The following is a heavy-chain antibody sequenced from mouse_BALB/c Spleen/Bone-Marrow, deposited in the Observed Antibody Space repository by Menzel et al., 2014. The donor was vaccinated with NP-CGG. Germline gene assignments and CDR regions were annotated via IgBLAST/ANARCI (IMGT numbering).Heavy chain of an antibody. J-gene: IGHJ4*01. Sequence: QVQLQQSGAELVKPGASVKLSCKASGYTFTSYYMYWVKQRPGQGLEWIGEINPSNGGTNFNEKFKSRATLTVDKSSSTAYMQLSSQTSEDSAVYYCTRLPHWGQGTSVTVSS. CDR3: TRLPH. V-gene: IGHV1S81*02. CDR1: GYTFTSYY. CDR2: INPSNGGT.